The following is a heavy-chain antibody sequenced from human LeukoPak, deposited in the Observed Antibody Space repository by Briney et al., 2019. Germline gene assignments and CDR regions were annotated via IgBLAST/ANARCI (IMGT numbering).Heavy chain of an antibody. CDR2: IIPIFGTA. CDR3: ARDIRVVDAFDI. CDR1: GGTFISYA. J-gene: IGHJ3*02. D-gene: IGHD2-2*01. V-gene: IGHV1-69*13. Sequence: SVKVSCKASGGTFISYAISWVRQAPGQGLEWMGGIIPIFGTANYAQKFQGRVTITADESTSTAYMELSSLRSEDTAVYYCARDIRVVDAFDIWGQGTMVTVSS.